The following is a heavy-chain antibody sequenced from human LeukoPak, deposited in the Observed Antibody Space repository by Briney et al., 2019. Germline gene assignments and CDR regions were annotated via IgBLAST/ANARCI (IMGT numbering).Heavy chain of an antibody. CDR2: ISYDGSNK. V-gene: IGHV3-30*03. Sequence: GGSLRLSCAASGFTFSSYGMHWVRQAPGKGLEWVAVISYDGSNKYYADSVKGRFTISRDNSKNTLYLQMNSLRAEDTAVYYCARETMSSSWYYYGMDVWGQGTTVTVSS. J-gene: IGHJ6*02. CDR3: ARETMSSSWYYYGMDV. CDR1: GFTFSSYG. D-gene: IGHD6-13*01.